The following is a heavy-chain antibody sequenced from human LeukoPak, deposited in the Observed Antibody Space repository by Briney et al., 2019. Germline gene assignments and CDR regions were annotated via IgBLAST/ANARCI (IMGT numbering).Heavy chain of an antibody. V-gene: IGHV4-38-2*01. CDR3: ARHVPVYGFDY. CDR1: GYTISSGYY. D-gene: IGHD2-8*01. Sequence: AETLSLTCAASGYTISSGYYWGCLRHPPGKRLEWIASIYHSGSTYYNPSLKSRVTISIDTAKNQLYLKLSTVTAADTAVYYCARHVPVYGFDYWGQGTLVSVSS. J-gene: IGHJ4*02. CDR2: IYHSGST.